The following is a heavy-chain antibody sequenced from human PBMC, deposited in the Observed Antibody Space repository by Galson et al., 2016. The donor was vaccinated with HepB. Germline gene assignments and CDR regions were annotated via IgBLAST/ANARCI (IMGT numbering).Heavy chain of an antibody. J-gene: IGHJ6*02. V-gene: IGHV3-23*01. CDR2: ISGSGGST. CDR3: AKDLGFLEWLFFDSYYYYGMDV. Sequence: SLRLSCAASGFTFSSYAMSWVRQAPGKGLEWVSAISGSGGSTYYADSVKGRFTISRDNSKNTLYPQMNSLRAEDTAGYYCAKDLGFLEWLFFDSYYYYGMDVWGQGTTVTVSS. CDR1: GFTFSSYA. D-gene: IGHD3-3*01.